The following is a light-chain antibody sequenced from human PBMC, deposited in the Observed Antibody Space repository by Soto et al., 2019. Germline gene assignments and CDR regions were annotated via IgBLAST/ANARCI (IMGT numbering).Light chain of an antibody. J-gene: IGKJ4*01. V-gene: IGKV3-15*01. CDR3: QQYNSWPPLT. CDR1: QSVSSN. Sequence: EIVMTQSPATLSVSPGERATLSCRASQSVSSNLAWYQQKPGQAPRLLIYGASTRATGIPARFSGSGSGTEFTLTISSLQSEDLAVHYCQQYNSWPPLTFGGGTKVESK. CDR2: GAS.